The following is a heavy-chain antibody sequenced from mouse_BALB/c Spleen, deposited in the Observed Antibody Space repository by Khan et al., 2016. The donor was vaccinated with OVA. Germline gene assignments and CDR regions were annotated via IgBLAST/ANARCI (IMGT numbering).Heavy chain of an antibody. D-gene: IGHD2-3*01. V-gene: IGHV14-1*02. CDR1: GFNIKDYY. CDR2: IDPENGNT. Sequence: VQLQQSGAELVRPGALVKLSCKASGFNIKDYYIHWVKQRPEQGLEWIGGIDPENGNTIYDPKFQGKASITADTSSNTAYLQLSSLTPEDTAVYYCTRDGYSPWFAYWGQGTLVTVSA. CDR3: TRDGYSPWFAY. J-gene: IGHJ3*01.